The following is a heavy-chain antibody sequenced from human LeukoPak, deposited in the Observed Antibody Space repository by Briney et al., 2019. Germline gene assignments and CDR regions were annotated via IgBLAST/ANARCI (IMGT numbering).Heavy chain of an antibody. J-gene: IGHJ5*02. CDR2: ISSSGSTI. V-gene: IGHV3-11*04. CDR3: ARVQTTVVTQWFDP. D-gene: IGHD4-23*01. Sequence: PGGSLRLSCAASGFTFSDYYMSWIRQAPGKGLEWVSYISSSGSTIYYADSVKGRFTISRDNAKNSLYLQMNSLRAEDTAVYYCARVQTTVVTQWFDPWGQGTLVTVSS. CDR1: GFTFSDYY.